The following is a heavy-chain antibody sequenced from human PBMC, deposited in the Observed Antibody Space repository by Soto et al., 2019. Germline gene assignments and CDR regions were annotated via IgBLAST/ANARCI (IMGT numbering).Heavy chain of an antibody. CDR2: MNPNTGNT. D-gene: IGHD2-8*02. CDR1: GYTFTSYD. Sequence: QVQLVQSGAEVKKPGASVKVSCKASGYTFTSYDINWVRQAPGQGLEWMGWMNPNTGNTGYAQKFQGRFILTRDTSISTAYMELSSLTSEDPAEYYCARNPANTGYFEYWGQGTLVTVSS. V-gene: IGHV1-8*01. CDR3: ARNPANTGYFEY. J-gene: IGHJ4*02.